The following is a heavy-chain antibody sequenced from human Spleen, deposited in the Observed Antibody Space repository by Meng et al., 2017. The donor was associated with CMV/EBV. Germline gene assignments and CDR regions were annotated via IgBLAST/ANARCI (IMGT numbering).Heavy chain of an antibody. Sequence: ASVKVSCKASGYSFTGYYMHWVRQAPGQGLEWMGWINPNSGGTNYAQKFQGRVTMTRDTSISTAYMELSRLSSDDTAVYYCASEVFSRLYGSGSDALDIWGQGTMVTVSS. J-gene: IGHJ3*02. V-gene: IGHV1-2*02. CDR3: ASEVFSRLYGSGSDALDI. CDR1: GYSFTGYY. CDR2: INPNSGGT. D-gene: IGHD3-10*01.